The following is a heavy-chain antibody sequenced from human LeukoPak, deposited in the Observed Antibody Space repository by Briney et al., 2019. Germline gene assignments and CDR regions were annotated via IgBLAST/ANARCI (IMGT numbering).Heavy chain of an antibody. Sequence: SETLSLTCTVSGGSISSSSYYWGWIRQPPGKGLEWIGSIYYSGSTYYNPSLKSRVTISVDTSKNQFSLKLSSVTAADTAVYYCARQIYYYDSRGYYSDAFDIWGQGTMVTVSS. J-gene: IGHJ3*02. CDR3: ARQIYYYDSRGYYSDAFDI. CDR2: IYYSGST. CDR1: GGSISSSSYY. V-gene: IGHV4-39*01. D-gene: IGHD3-22*01.